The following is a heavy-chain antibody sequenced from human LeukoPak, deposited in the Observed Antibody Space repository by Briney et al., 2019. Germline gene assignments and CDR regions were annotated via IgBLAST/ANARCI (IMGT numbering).Heavy chain of an antibody. D-gene: IGHD3-3*01. CDR1: GYTFTSYD. J-gene: IGHJ5*02. CDR3: ARVSTIFGSDP. CDR2: MNPNSGNT. Sequence: GASVKVSCEASGYTFTSYDINWVRQATGQGLEWMGWMNPNSGNTGYAQKFQGRVTMTRNTSIGTAYMELSSLRSEDTAVYYCARVSTIFGSDPWGQGTLVTVSS. V-gene: IGHV1-8*01.